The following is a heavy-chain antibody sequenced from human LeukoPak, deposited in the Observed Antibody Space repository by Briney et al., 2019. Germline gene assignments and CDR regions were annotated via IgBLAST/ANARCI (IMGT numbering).Heavy chain of an antibody. J-gene: IGHJ4*02. CDR3: ARVYLERLAAGYFDH. CDR2: ISYDGRQN. Sequence: GGSLRLSCAASGFTFSTYAMNWVRQAPGKGLEWVAVISYDGRQNYYADSVKGRFTISRDNSKNTLYLQMNSLRDEDSAAYYCARVYLERLAAGYFDHWGQGTWVAVSP. V-gene: IGHV3-30*04. D-gene: IGHD2-8*01. CDR1: GFTFSTYA.